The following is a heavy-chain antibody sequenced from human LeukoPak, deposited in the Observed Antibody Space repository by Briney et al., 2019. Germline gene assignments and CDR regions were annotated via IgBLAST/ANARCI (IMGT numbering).Heavy chain of an antibody. Sequence: GGSLRLSCAASGFNITKTYLMWARQAPGKRLEWVSVTYAGGASWYGDFVEGRFTISRDNSKNTVYLQMNGLRGDDTTIYYCARADSTKWWGLDPWGQGTLVTVAS. CDR3: ARADSTKWWGLDP. CDR1: GFNITKTY. CDR2: TYAGGAS. J-gene: IGHJ5*02. V-gene: IGHV3-53*01. D-gene: IGHD2-2*01.